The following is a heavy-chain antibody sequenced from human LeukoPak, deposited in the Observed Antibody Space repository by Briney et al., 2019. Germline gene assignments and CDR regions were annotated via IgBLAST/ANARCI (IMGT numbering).Heavy chain of an antibody. CDR2: ISSSSSYI. CDR1: GFTFSSYS. D-gene: IGHD5-18*01. J-gene: IGHJ6*02. V-gene: IGHV3-21*01. Sequence: GGSLRLSCAASGFTFSSYSMNWVRQAPGKGLEWVSSISSSSSYIYYADSVKGRFTISRDNSKNTLYLQMNSLRAEDTAVYYCAKHRGYSYGSLGMDVWGQGTTVTVSS. CDR3: AKHRGYSYGSLGMDV.